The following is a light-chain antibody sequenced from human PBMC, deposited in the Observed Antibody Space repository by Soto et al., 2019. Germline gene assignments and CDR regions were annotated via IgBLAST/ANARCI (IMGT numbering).Light chain of an antibody. Sequence: EIGMTQSPATLSVSPGERATLSCRASQSISSNLAWYQQKPGQAPRLLIYGPSTRATGIPARFSGSGSGTEFTLTISSLQSEDFAVYYCQQYNNWPLTFGGGTKVEIK. V-gene: IGKV3-15*01. CDR1: QSISSN. J-gene: IGKJ4*01. CDR2: GPS. CDR3: QQYNNWPLT.